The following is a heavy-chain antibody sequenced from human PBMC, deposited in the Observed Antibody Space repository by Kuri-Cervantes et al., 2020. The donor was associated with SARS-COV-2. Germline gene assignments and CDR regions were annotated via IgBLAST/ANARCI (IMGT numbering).Heavy chain of an antibody. V-gene: IGHV3-74*01. CDR3: AKDLRYYDFWSGYSGPAFYYYYYMDV. CDR1: GFTFSSYW. J-gene: IGHJ6*03. CDR2: INSDGSST. D-gene: IGHD3-3*01. Sequence: GESLKISCAASGFTFSSYWMHWVRQAPGKGLVWVSRINSDGSSTSYADSVKGRFTISRDNSKNTLYLQMNSLRAEDTAVYYCAKDLRYYDFWSGYSGPAFYYYYYMDVWGKGTTVTVSS.